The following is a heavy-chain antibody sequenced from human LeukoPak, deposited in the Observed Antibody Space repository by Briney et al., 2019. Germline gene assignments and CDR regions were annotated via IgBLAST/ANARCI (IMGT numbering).Heavy chain of an antibody. CDR3: ARFTGTTYYYYAMDV. J-gene: IGHJ6*02. V-gene: IGHV3-23*01. Sequence: GGSLRLSCAASGFTFSSHAMSWVRQAPGKGLEWVSGIGGSGGSTYYADSVKGRFTISRDKSRNTVYLQMDSLRVEDTAVYYCARFTGTTYYYYAMDVWGQGTTVTVSS. CDR1: GFTFSSHA. CDR2: IGGSGGST. D-gene: IGHD1-14*01.